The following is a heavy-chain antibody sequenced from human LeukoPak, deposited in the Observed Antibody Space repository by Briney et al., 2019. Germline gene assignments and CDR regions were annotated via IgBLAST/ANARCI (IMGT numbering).Heavy chain of an antibody. V-gene: IGHV3-48*03. Sequence: GGSLRLSCAASGFTFSSHEMNWVRQAPGKGLEWVSYISGSGSTIYYADSVKGRFTISRDNAKNSLYLQMNSLRAEDTAVYYCASYDSSRTKDRWGQGTLVTVSS. CDR1: GFTFSSHE. J-gene: IGHJ4*02. CDR2: ISGSGSTI. CDR3: ASYDSSRTKDR. D-gene: IGHD3-22*01.